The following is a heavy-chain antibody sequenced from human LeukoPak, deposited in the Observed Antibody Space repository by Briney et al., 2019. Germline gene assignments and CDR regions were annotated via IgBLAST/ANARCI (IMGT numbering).Heavy chain of an antibody. J-gene: IGHJ6*02. CDR3: ARGPCSSTSCYTRFYYYYYGMDV. CDR1: GFTFSSYW. D-gene: IGHD2-2*02. Sequence: PGGSLRLSCAASGFTFSSYWMSWVRQAPGKGLEWVANIKQDGSEKYYVDSVKGRFTISRDNAKSSLYLQMNSLRAEDTAVYYCARGPCSSTSCYTRFYYYYYGMDVWGQGATVTVSS. CDR2: IKQDGSEK. V-gene: IGHV3-7*01.